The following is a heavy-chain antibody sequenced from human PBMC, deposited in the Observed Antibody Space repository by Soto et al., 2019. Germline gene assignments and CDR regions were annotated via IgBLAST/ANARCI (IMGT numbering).Heavy chain of an antibody. V-gene: IGHV3-30-3*01. J-gene: IGHJ4*02. Sequence: QVQLVESGGGVVQPGRSLRLSCAASGFTFTNYAIHWVRQAPGKGLEWVAVISFDGSNKFYADSVKGRFTISRDNSRSTLSLQMNSLRLEDTAIYYCVRDRPIDYWGQGILVTVSS. CDR2: ISFDGSNK. CDR3: VRDRPIDY. CDR1: GFTFTNYA.